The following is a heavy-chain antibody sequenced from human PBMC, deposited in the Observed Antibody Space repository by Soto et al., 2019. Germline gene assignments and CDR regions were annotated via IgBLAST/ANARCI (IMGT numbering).Heavy chain of an antibody. CDR3: ARDEGYCSSTSCYGYYYYYMDV. V-gene: IGHV1-18*01. D-gene: IGHD2-2*01. Sequence: QVQLVQSGAEVKKPGASVKVSCKASGYTFTSYGISWVRQAPGQGLEWMGWISAYNGNTNYAQKLQGRVTRTTDTSTSTAYMELRSLRSDDTAVYYCARDEGYCSSTSCYGYYYYYMDVWGKGTTVTVSS. J-gene: IGHJ6*03. CDR1: GYTFTSYG. CDR2: ISAYNGNT.